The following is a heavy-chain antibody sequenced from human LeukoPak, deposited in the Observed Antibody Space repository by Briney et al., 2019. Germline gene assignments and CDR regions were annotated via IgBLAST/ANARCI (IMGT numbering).Heavy chain of an antibody. V-gene: IGHV1-46*01. J-gene: IGHJ4*02. CDR3: ARAHSVDTGKFDY. CDR2: INPTGGTT. D-gene: IGHD5-18*01. CDR1: GYTFTSYY. Sequence: ASVKVSCKASGYTFTSYYMHWVRQAPGQGLEWMGIINPTGGTTNYAQKFQGRVTMTRDTSTSTAYMELRSLRSDDTAVYYCARAHSVDTGKFDYWGQGTLVTVSS.